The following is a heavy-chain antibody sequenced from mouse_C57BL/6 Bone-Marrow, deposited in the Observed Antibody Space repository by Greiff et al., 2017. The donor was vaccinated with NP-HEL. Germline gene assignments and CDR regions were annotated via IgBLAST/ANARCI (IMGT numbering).Heavy chain of an antibody. V-gene: IGHV1-82*01. J-gene: IGHJ4*01. D-gene: IGHD2-3*01. CDR3: ARSDDGYYPYAMDY. Sequence: VQLQQSGPELVKPGASVKISCKASGYAFSSSWMNWVKQRPGKGLEWIGRIYPGDGDTNYNGKFKGKATLTADKSSSTAYMQLSSLTSEDSAVYVCARSDDGYYPYAMDYWGQGTSVTVSS. CDR1: GYAFSSSW. CDR2: IYPGDGDT.